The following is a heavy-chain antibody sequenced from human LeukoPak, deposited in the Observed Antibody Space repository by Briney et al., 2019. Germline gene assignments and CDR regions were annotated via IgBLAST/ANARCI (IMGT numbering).Heavy chain of an antibody. CDR1: DGSISSSSYY. CDR2: IYYSGST. V-gene: IGHV4-39*07. Sequence: SETLSLTCTVSDGSISSSSYYWGWIRQPPGKGLEWIGSIYYSGSTYYNPSLKSRVTISVDTSKKQFSLKLSSVTAADTAFYYCARRPGPITIFGVVTDAGWFDPWGQGTLVTVSS. D-gene: IGHD3-3*01. CDR3: ARRPGPITIFGVVTDAGWFDP. J-gene: IGHJ5*02.